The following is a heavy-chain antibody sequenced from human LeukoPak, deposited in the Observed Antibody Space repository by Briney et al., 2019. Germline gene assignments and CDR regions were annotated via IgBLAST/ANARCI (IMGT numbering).Heavy chain of an antibody. D-gene: IGHD6-19*01. CDR3: ARDPSGSGWSLNN. J-gene: IGHJ4*02. V-gene: IGHV3-74*01. CDR1: GFTFSSYW. Sequence: GGSLRLSCAASGFTFSSYWMHWVRQAPGKGLVWVSRINSDGSSTSYADSVKGRFTISRDNSKNTVCLQMNSLRVEDTAVYYCARDPSGSGWSLNNWGQGTLVTVSS. CDR2: INSDGSST.